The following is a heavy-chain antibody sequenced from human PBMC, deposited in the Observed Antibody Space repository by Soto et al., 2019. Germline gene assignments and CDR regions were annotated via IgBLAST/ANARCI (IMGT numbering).Heavy chain of an antibody. CDR3: ARVGPVAMASIKGLGYGMDV. Sequence: QVQLVQSGAEVKKPGSSVKVSCKASGGTFSSYAISWVRQAPGQRLEWMGGIIPIFGTANYAQKFQGRVTITADESTGTAYMSRSSLRSEDTAVYYCARVGPVAMASIKGLGYGMDVWGQGTTVTVSS. D-gene: IGHD5-12*01. J-gene: IGHJ6*02. CDR2: IIPIFGTA. CDR1: GGTFSSYA. V-gene: IGHV1-69*01.